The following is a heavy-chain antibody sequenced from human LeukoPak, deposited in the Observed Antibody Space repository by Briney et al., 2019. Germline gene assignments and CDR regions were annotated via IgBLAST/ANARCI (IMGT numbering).Heavy chain of an antibody. Sequence: SGTLSLTCTVSGGSISSYYWSWIRQPPGKGLEWIGYIYYSGSTNYNPSLKSRVTISVDTSKNQFSLKVNSVTAADTAVYYCARAPGNDYYPYYYMDVWGKGTTVTVSS. CDR3: ARAPGNDYYPYYYMDV. D-gene: IGHD4/OR15-4a*01. CDR1: GGSISSYY. CDR2: IYYSGST. V-gene: IGHV4-59*01. J-gene: IGHJ6*03.